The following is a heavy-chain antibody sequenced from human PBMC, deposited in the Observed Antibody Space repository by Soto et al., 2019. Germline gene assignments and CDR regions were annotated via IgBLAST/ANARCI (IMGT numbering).Heavy chain of an antibody. CDR3: AKDQASGQGSFDS. CDR1: GFTFSRYG. CDR2: ISYDGSNQ. Sequence: QVQLVESGGGVVQPGRPLRLSCAASGFTFSRYGVHWVRQAPGKGLEWVSFISYDGSNQYYADSVKGRLTISRDNSKNTRFLQMNSLRADDTAVYYCAKDQASGQGSFDSWGQGTLVTVSS. V-gene: IGHV3-30*02. J-gene: IGHJ4*02.